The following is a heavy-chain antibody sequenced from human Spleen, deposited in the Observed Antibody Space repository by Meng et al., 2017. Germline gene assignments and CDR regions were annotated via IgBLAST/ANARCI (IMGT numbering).Heavy chain of an antibody. J-gene: IGHJ4*02. Sequence: SVKVSCKASGYTFTGYYMHWVRQAPGQGLEWMGGIIPIFGTANYAQKFQGRVTITADESTSTAYMELSSLRSEDTAVYYCARGVLYSYGSMGYWGQGTLVTVSS. CDR2: IIPIFGTA. V-gene: IGHV1-69*13. D-gene: IGHD5-18*01. CDR3: ARGVLYSYGSMGY. CDR1: GYTFTGYY.